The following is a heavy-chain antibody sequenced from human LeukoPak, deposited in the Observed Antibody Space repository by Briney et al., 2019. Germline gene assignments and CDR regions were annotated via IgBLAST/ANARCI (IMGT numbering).Heavy chain of an antibody. V-gene: IGHV1-18*04. J-gene: IGHJ4*02. CDR2: ISPYNGKT. CDR3: ARAVGYYYDSSGYYRFDY. Sequence: ASVKVSCKASGYTFTGYYMHWVRQAPGQGLEWMGWISPYNGKTSYAQKLQGRFTMTTDTSTSTAYMELRSLRSDDTAVYYCARAVGYYYDSSGYYRFDYWGQGTLVTVSS. CDR1: GYTFTGYY. D-gene: IGHD3-22*01.